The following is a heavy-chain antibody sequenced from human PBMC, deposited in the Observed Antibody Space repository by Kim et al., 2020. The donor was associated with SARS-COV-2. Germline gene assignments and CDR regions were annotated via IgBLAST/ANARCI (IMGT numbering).Heavy chain of an antibody. J-gene: IGHJ1*01. CDR1: GASITSYY. CDR2: IYYSGST. D-gene: IGHD1-26*01. Sequence: SETLSLTCTVSGASITSYYWTWIRQPPGKGLELIGYIYYSGSTNYNPSLNSRVTLSVDTSKNQFSPKLSSVTAADTAVYYCASYSGSFYFQHWGLGTLITVSS. V-gene: IGHV4-59*13. CDR3: ASYSGSFYFQH.